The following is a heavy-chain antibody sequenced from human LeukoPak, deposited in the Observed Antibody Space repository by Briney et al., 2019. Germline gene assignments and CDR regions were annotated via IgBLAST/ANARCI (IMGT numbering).Heavy chain of an antibody. CDR3: ARDRSSSYTRDWFDP. CDR1: GGSINGYY. CDR2: IYNSESI. J-gene: IGHJ5*02. V-gene: IGHV4-4*07. D-gene: IGHD6-13*01. Sequence: PSETLSLTCTVSGGSINGYYWSWLRQPAGKGLEWIGRIYNSESINYNPSLKSRVTMSIDTPKNQFSLKLNSVTAADTAVYYCARDRSSSYTRDWFDPWGQGALVTVSS.